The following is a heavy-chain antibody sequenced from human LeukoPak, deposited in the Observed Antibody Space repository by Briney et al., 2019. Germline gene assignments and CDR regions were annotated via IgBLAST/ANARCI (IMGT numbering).Heavy chain of an antibody. Sequence: GGSLRLSCAASGFTFDDYAMHWVRQAPGKGLEWVSGISWNSGSIGYADSVKGRFTISRDNAKNSLYLRMNSLRAEDTALYYCAKGRSIVVVTAQDYWGQGTLVTVSS. CDR3: AKGRSIVVVTAQDY. CDR2: ISWNSGSI. CDR1: GFTFDDYA. J-gene: IGHJ4*02. D-gene: IGHD2-21*02. V-gene: IGHV3-9*01.